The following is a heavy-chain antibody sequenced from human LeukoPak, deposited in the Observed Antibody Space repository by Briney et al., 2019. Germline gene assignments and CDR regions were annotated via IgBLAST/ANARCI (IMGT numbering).Heavy chain of an antibody. Sequence: GGSLRLSCAASGFTFSNYAMSWVRQAPGKGLEWVSAIGSSGGDTYYADSLKGRFTISRDNSTNTLYLQMSSLRAEGTAVYYCAKEDYYVSGSYRDFDYWGQGTLVTVSS. CDR2: IGSSGGDT. CDR1: GFTFSNYA. D-gene: IGHD3-10*01. CDR3: AKEDYYVSGSYRDFDY. V-gene: IGHV3-23*01. J-gene: IGHJ4*02.